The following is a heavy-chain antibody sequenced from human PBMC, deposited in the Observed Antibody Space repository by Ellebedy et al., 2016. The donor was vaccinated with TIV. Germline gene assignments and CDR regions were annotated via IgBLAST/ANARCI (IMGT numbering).Heavy chain of an antibody. D-gene: IGHD1-26*01. V-gene: IGHV3-21*01. CDR1: GFNLSLYS. CDR2: ITTEGYI. CDR3: TRRVRATTPLDH. Sequence: GGSLRLXCGVSGFNLSLYSMNWVRHAPGKGLEWVSSITTEGYIYYSDSVKGRFTISRDTAKNSLSLQMKGLRADDSAVYYCTRRVRATTPLDHWGQGTLVTVSS. J-gene: IGHJ4*01.